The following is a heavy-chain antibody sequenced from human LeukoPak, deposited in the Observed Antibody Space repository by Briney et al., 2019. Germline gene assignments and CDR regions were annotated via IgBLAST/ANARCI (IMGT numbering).Heavy chain of an antibody. Sequence: ASVKVSCKASGYTFTSYGISWVRQAPGQGLEWMGWINPNSGGTNSAQNFQGRVSMTRDTSISTAYMELSSLTSDDTAVYYCARLAYCGGDCYPGSLGAFDIWGQGTMVTVSS. CDR2: INPNSGGT. CDR3: ARLAYCGGDCYPGSLGAFDI. J-gene: IGHJ3*02. V-gene: IGHV1-2*02. CDR1: GYTFTSYG. D-gene: IGHD2-21*02.